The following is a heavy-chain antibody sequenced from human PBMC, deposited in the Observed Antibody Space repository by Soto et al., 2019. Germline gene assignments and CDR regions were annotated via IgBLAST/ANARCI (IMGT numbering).Heavy chain of an antibody. CDR2: IYYSGST. CDR3: ARTPLL. V-gene: IGHV4-31*03. CDR1: GGSSSRGWYY. D-gene: IGHD1-26*01. Sequence: SETRSVTCSVAGGSSSRGWYYWSWIRQHPGKGLEWIGYIYYSGSTYYNPSLKSRVTISVDTSKNQFSLKLSSVTAADTAVYYCARTPLLWGQGTLVTVSS. J-gene: IGHJ4*02.